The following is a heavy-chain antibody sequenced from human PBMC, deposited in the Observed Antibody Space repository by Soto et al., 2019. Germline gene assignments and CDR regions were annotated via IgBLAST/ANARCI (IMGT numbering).Heavy chain of an antibody. CDR1: GFTFSSYT. V-gene: IGHV3-23*01. CDR3: LKKMTTLPTGAFDI. D-gene: IGHD1-1*01. Sequence: DVQLLESGGDLIQPGGSLRLSCAASGFTFSSYTMRWVLQAPGKGLGWVSTISGSGGDTYYADSVKGRFTISRDNSKNTLDQQMNSLRAEDTAIYYYLKKMTTLPTGAFDIWGQGTMVTVSS. CDR2: ISGSGGDT. J-gene: IGHJ3*02.